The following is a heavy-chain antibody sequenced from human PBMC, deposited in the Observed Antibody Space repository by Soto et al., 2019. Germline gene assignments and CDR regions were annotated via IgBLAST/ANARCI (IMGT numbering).Heavy chain of an antibody. J-gene: IGHJ6*03. Sequence: PVKVSSKAPGFTFTSSAMRWVRQARGQRLEWIGWIVVGSGNTNYAQKFQERVTITRDMSTSTAYMELSSLRSEDTAVYYCAAGAVDTAINHYEYMDVWGKGTTVTVSS. CDR1: GFTFTSSA. CDR3: AAGAVDTAINHYEYMDV. CDR2: IVVGSGNT. D-gene: IGHD5-18*01. V-gene: IGHV1-58*02.